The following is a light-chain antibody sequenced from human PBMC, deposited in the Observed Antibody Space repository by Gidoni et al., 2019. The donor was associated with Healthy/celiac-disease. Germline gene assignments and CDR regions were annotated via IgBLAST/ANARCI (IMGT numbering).Light chain of an antibody. Sequence: SALTQPDSVSGSPGQSITISCTGTSSYVGGYNYVSWYQQHPGKAPNLMIYDVSNRPSGVSNRFSGSKSGNTASLTISGLQAEDEADYYCSSYTSGFGGGTKLTVL. CDR1: SSYVGGYNY. CDR3: SSYTSG. J-gene: IGLJ2*01. CDR2: DVS. V-gene: IGLV2-14*01.